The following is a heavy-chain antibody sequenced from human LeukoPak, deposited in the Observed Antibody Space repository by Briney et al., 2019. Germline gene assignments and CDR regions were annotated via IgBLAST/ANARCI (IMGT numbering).Heavy chain of an antibody. CDR3: AKLSGSYSDY. D-gene: IGHD1-26*01. J-gene: IGHJ4*02. V-gene: IGHV3-23*01. CDR1: GFTFSSYA. CDR2: ISGSGSST. Sequence: GGSLRLSCAASGFTFSSYAMTWVRQAPGKGLEWVSGISGSGSSTYYADSVKGRFTIAGDNSKNTLYLQMNSLRAEDTAVYYCAKLSGSYSDYWGQGTLVTVSS.